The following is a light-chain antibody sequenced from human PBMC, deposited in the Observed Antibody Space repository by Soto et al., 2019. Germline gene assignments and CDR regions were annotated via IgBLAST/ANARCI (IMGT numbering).Light chain of an antibody. V-gene: IGKV3-15*01. Sequence: EIVMTQFPATLSVSPGERVTLSCRASQSFTSNLAWYQQKPGQAPRLLIYGASTRATDIPDRFSGSGSGTEFTLTISSLQSEDLAVYYCQQYNNWPRTFGQGTRLEMK. CDR1: QSFTSN. J-gene: IGKJ5*01. CDR2: GAS. CDR3: QQYNNWPRT.